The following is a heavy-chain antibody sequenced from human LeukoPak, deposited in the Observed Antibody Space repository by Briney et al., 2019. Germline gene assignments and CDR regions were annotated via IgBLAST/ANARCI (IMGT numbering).Heavy chain of an antibody. V-gene: IGHV4-59*01. CDR2: IYSSGST. Sequence: PSETLSLTCTVSGGSISSYYWSWIRQPPGKGLEWIGYIYSSGSTNYNPSLKSRVTISVDTSKNQFSLKLSSVTAADTAVYYCAGEELPPSNWFDPWGQGALVTVSS. CDR3: AGEELPPSNWFDP. CDR1: GGSISSYY. D-gene: IGHD1-26*01. J-gene: IGHJ5*02.